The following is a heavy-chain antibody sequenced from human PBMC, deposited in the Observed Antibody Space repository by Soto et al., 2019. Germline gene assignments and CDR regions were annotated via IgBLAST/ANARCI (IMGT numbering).Heavy chain of an antibody. CDR1: GGSFSGYY. V-gene: IGHV4-34*01. Sequence: SETLSLTCAVYGGSFSGYYGSWIRQPPGKGLEWIGEINHSGSTNYNPSLKSRVTIPVDTSKNQFSLTLSSVTAADTAVYYCTRVKLNFGSSTSCSSTAYKESWFDPWGQGTLVTVSS. CDR2: INHSGST. J-gene: IGHJ5*02. D-gene: IGHD2-2*01. CDR3: TRVKLNFGSSTSCSSTAYKESWFDP.